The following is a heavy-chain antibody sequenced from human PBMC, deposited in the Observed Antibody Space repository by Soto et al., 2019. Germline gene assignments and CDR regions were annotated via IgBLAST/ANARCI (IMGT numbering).Heavy chain of an antibody. Sequence: GGSLRLSCAASGFTFSSYAMSWVRQAPGKGLEWVSAISGSGGSTYYADSVKGRFTISRDNSKNTLYLQMNSLRAEDTAVYYCAKKMGYYSNYYYGMDVWGQGTTVTVSS. V-gene: IGHV3-23*01. CDR2: ISGSGGST. CDR1: GFTFSSYA. D-gene: IGHD3-10*01. J-gene: IGHJ6*02. CDR3: AKKMGYYSNYYYGMDV.